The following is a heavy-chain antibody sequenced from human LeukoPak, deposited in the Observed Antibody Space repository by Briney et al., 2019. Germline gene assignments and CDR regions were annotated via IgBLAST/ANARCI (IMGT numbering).Heavy chain of an antibody. Sequence: GESLKISCKGSGYSFTSYWIGWVRQMPGKGLEWMGIIYPGDSDTRYSPSFQGQVTISADKSISTAYLLWSSLKASDTAMYYCARHPYSSGWHFDYWGQGTLDTVSS. D-gene: IGHD6-19*01. V-gene: IGHV5-51*01. CDR1: GYSFTSYW. J-gene: IGHJ4*02. CDR3: ARHPYSSGWHFDY. CDR2: IYPGDSDT.